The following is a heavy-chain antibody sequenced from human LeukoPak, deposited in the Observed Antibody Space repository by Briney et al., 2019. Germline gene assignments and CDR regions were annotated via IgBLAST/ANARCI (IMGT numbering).Heavy chain of an antibody. CDR3: ARDMKLVHYYYYGMDV. Sequence: ASVKVSCKASGYTFTNYGISRVRQAPGQGLEWMGWISAYNGNTNYAQKLQGRVIMTTDTSTSTAYMELRSLRSDDTAVYYCARDMKLVHYYYYGMDVWGQGTTVTVSS. CDR2: ISAYNGNT. D-gene: IGHD6-13*01. V-gene: IGHV1-18*01. CDR1: GYTFTNYG. J-gene: IGHJ6*02.